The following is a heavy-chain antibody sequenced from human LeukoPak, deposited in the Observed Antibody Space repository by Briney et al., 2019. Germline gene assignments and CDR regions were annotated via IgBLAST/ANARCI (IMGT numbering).Heavy chain of an antibody. CDR2: IKLDGSEK. CDR1: GFTFSNYW. J-gene: IGHJ3*02. D-gene: IGHD2-2*01. Sequence: GGSLRLSCTASGFTFSNYWMNWVRQAPGKGLEWVANIKLDGSEKYYVDSVKGRFTISRDNAKNSLFLQMNNLRAEDTAVYYCASLTAVVVLPDIVRGDAFDIWGQGTMVTVSS. CDR3: ASLTAVVVLPDIVRGDAFDI. V-gene: IGHV3-7*01.